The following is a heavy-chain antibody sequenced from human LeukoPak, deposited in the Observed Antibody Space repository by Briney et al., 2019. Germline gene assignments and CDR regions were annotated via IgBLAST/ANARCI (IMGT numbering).Heavy chain of an antibody. CDR3: ARSTGDRFDP. Sequence: GGSLRLSCAASGFTVSSNYMSWVRQAPGNGLEWVSVIYSGATTYYADSVKGRFTISRDNSKNTLYLQMNSLRAEDTAVYYCARSTGDRFDPWGQGTLVTVSS. CDR2: IYSGATT. J-gene: IGHJ5*02. D-gene: IGHD7-27*01. CDR1: GFTVSSNY. V-gene: IGHV3-66*01.